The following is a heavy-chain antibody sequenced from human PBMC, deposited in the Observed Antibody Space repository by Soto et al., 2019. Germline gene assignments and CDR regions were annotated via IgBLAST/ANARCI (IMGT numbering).Heavy chain of an antibody. V-gene: IGHV1-8*01. J-gene: IGHJ6*03. CDR2: MNPNSGNT. CDR3: ARVRGLDSYYYYMDV. D-gene: IGHD1-1*01. CDR1: GYTFTSYD. Sequence: ASVKVSCKASGYTFTSYDINWVRQATGQGLEWMGWMNPNSGNTGYAQKFQGRVTMTRNTSISTAYMELSSLRSEDTAVYYCARVRGLDSYYYYMDVWGKGTTVTVSS.